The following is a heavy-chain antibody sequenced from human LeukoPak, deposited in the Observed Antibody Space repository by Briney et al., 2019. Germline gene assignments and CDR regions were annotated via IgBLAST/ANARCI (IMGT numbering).Heavy chain of an antibody. CDR3: AAQWGGSITMVRGSSSPRAPLDV. J-gene: IGHJ6*04. CDR1: GGFIRSCY. D-gene: IGHD3-10*01. V-gene: IGHV4-59*01. Sequence: SETLSLTCTVSGGFIRSCYWSWIRQPPGKGLEWIGYIYYSGSTNYNPSLKSRVTISVDTSKNQFSLKLSSVTAADTAVYYCAAQWGGSITMVRGSSSPRAPLDVWGKGTTVTVSS. CDR2: IYYSGST.